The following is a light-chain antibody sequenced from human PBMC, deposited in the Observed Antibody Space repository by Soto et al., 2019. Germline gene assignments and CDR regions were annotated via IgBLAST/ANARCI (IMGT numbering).Light chain of an antibody. J-gene: IGKJ1*01. CDR1: QSVSVN. V-gene: IGKV3-15*01. CDR3: QQYDNWPRT. CDR2: GAS. Sequence: EIVLTQSPGTLSLSPGERATLSCRASQSVSVNSLAWYQQKPGQAPRLLIYGASTRVTGIPSRFSGSGSGTEFTLTISSLHSEDFAVYYCQQYDNWPRTFGQGTKVDIK.